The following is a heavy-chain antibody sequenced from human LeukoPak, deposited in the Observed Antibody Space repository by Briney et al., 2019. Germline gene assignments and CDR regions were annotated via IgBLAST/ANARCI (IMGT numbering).Heavy chain of an antibody. CDR3: ARGRWISGSYYNFDY. Sequence: ASETLSLTCAVSGGSVTSYYWGWIRQPPGKGLEWIATINYSGTTHYNPSLKSRFTISADTSNNQFSLRLNSVTAADTAVYYCARGRWISGSYYNFDYWGQGTLVTVSS. D-gene: IGHD1-26*01. V-gene: IGHV4-39*07. CDR1: GGSVTSYY. CDR2: INYSGTT. J-gene: IGHJ4*02.